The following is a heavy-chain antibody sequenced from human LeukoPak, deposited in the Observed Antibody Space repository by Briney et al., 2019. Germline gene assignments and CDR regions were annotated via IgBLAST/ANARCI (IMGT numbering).Heavy chain of an antibody. CDR1: GGSISSSSYY. CDR3: ARDGVVGPLGYYFDY. CDR2: IYYSGST. D-gene: IGHD1-26*01. V-gene: IGHV4-39*07. Sequence: PSETLSLTCTVSGGSISSSSYYWGWIRQPPGKGLEWIGSIYYSGSTYYNPSLKSRVTISVDTSKNQFSLKLSSVTAADTAVYYCARDGVVGPLGYYFDYWGQGTLVTVSS. J-gene: IGHJ4*02.